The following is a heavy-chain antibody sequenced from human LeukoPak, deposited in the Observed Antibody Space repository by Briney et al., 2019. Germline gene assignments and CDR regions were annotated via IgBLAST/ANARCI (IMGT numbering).Heavy chain of an antibody. CDR3: AKTTTGYSSGRYPAWPIDY. J-gene: IGHJ4*02. D-gene: IGHD2-15*01. V-gene: IGHV3-23*01. CDR1: GFTFGSYA. Sequence: GGSLRLSCAASGFTFGSYAMYWVRQAPGKGLEWVSGIFGSGGSAHYADSVKGRFIISRDNSKNTVYLQMDSLRVEDTAIYYCAKTTTGYSSGRYPAWPIDYWGQGTLVTVSS. CDR2: IFGSGGSA.